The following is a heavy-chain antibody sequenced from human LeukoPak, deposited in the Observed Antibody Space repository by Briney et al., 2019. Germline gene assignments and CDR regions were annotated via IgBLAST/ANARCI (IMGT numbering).Heavy chain of an antibody. D-gene: IGHD2-15*01. CDR1: GGSISSSSYY. J-gene: IGHJ6*02. CDR3: ARTGYCSGGSCRSVFFDYYYGMDV. V-gene: IGHV4-39*01. CDR2: IYYSGST. Sequence: SETLSLTCTVSGGSISSSSYYWGWIRQPPGKGLEWIGSIYYSGSTYYNPSLKSRVTISVDTSKNQFSLKLSSVTAADTAVYYCARTGYCSGGSCRSVFFDYYYGMDVWGQGATVTVSS.